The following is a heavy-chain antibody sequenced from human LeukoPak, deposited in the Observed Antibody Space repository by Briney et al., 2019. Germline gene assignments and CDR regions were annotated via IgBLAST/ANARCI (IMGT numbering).Heavy chain of an antibody. V-gene: IGHV3-23*01. CDR3: AKGLILAGYPPSYYYGMDV. D-gene: IGHD3-9*01. J-gene: IGHJ6*02. CDR1: GFTFSSYA. Sequence: GGSLRLSCAASGFTFSSYAMSWVRQAPGKGLEWVSAISGSGGSTYYADSVKGRFTISRDNSKNTLYLQMNSLRAEDTAVYYCAKGLILAGYPPSYYYGMDVWGQGTTVTVSS. CDR2: ISGSGGST.